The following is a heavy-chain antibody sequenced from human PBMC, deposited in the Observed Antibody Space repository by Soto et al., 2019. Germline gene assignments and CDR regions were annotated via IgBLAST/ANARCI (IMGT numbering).Heavy chain of an antibody. D-gene: IGHD6-19*01. V-gene: IGHV4-61*01. J-gene: IGHJ6*02. CDR1: GGSVSSGSYY. CDR3: ARGIDGWYQGRYYYGMDV. Sequence: QVQLQESGPGLVKPSETLSLTCTVSGGSVSSGSYYWSWIRQPPGKGLEWIGYIYYSGSTNYNPSLRRRVTLPVDTPKNQFALKLSSVTAADTAGSYCARGIDGWYQGRYYYGMDVWGQGTTVTVSS. CDR2: IYYSGST.